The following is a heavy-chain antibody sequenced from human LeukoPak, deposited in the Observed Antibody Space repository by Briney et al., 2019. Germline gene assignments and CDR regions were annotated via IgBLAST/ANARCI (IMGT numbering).Heavy chain of an antibody. Sequence: ASVKLSCKASGYTFTGYYMHWVRQAPGQGLGWMGWINPNSGGTNYAQKFQGRVTMNRDTSISTAYMELSRLRYDDTAVYYCARDLEGDGYCSGGSCYSVYWGQGTLVTVSS. D-gene: IGHD2-15*01. V-gene: IGHV1-2*02. J-gene: IGHJ4*02. CDR2: INPNSGGT. CDR1: GYTFTGYY. CDR3: ARDLEGDGYCSGGSCYSVY.